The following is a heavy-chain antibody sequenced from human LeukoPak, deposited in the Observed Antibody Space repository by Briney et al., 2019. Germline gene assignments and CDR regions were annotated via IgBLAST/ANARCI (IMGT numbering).Heavy chain of an antibody. J-gene: IGHJ6*03. CDR2: ISSSGTTI. Sequence: GGSLRLSCAASGFTFSSYAMHWVRQAPGKGLEWVSYISSSGTTIFYADSVKGRFTISRDNAKNSLYLQMNSLRAEDTAIYYCARGTVGAHYYYYYMDVWGKGTTVTVSS. CDR3: ARGTVGAHYYYYYMDV. V-gene: IGHV3-48*03. CDR1: GFTFSSYA. D-gene: IGHD1-26*01.